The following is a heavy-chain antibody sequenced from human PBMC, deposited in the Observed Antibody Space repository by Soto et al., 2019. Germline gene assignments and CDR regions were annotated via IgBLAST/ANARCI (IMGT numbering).Heavy chain of an antibody. CDR3: ARVLPAVAAVYYYYGMDV. D-gene: IGHD6-19*01. V-gene: IGHV3-30-3*01. CDR2: ISYDGSNK. CDR1: VFTFSSYA. J-gene: IGHJ6*02. Sequence: GSRSLSCAASVFTFSSYAMHWVRQAPGKGLEWVAVISYDGSNKYYADSVKGRFTISRDNSKNTLYLQMNSLRAEDTAVYYCARVLPAVAAVYYYYGMDVWGQGTTVTVSS.